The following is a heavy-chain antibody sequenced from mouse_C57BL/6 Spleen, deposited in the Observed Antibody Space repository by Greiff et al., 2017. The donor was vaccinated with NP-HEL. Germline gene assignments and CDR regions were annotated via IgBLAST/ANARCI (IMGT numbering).Heavy chain of an antibody. CDR3: ARSRQIYYYGSSYDYYAMDY. J-gene: IGHJ4*01. V-gene: IGHV1-64*01. CDR2: IHPNSGST. CDR1: GYTFTSYW. D-gene: IGHD1-1*01. Sequence: VQLQQPGAELVKPGASVKLSCKASGYTFTSYWMHWVKQRPGQGLEWIGMIHPNSGSTNYNEKFKSKATLTVDKASSTAYMQLSSLTSEDSAVYYCARSRQIYYYGSSYDYYAMDYWGQGTSVTVSS.